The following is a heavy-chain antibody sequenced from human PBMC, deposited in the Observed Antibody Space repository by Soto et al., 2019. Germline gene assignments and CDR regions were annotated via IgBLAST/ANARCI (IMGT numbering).Heavy chain of an antibody. CDR3: ARFYDSSGALDY. Sequence: SVKVSCKASGGTFSSYAISWVRQAPGQGLEWMGGIIPIFGSANYAQKFQGRVTITADESTSRAYMELSRLRSDDTAVYYCARFYDSSGALDYGGQGTLVTVSS. CDR1: GGTFSSYA. J-gene: IGHJ4*02. V-gene: IGHV1-69*13. CDR2: IIPIFGSA. D-gene: IGHD3-22*01.